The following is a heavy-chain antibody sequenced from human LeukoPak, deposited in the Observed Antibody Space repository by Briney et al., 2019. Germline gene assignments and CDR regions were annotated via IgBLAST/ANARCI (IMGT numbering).Heavy chain of an antibody. CDR2: IWSDGNNK. J-gene: IGHJ4*02. CDR1: GFTFSDYY. CDR3: ARTVVVAATLFDY. D-gene: IGHD2-15*01. V-gene: IGHV3-33*08. Sequence: PGGSLRLSCAASGFTFSDYYMSWIRQAPGKGLEWVAIIWSDGNNKYYVDSVKGRFTISRDNAKNSLYLQMNSLRAEDTAVYYCARTVVVAATLFDYWGQGTLVTVSS.